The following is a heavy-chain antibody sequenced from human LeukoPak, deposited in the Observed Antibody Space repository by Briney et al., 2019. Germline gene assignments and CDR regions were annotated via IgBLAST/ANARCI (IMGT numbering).Heavy chain of an antibody. D-gene: IGHD4-17*01. CDR3: AREWSYGDYYDY. CDR1: GYTFTGYY. CDR2: INPNNGGT. Sequence: ASVKVSCKASGYTFTGYYIHWVRQAPGQGLEWMGRINPNNGGTNYAQKFQGRVTMTRDTSISTASKELTRLTSDDTAVFYCAREWSYGDYYDYWGQGTLVTVSS. V-gene: IGHV1-2*06. J-gene: IGHJ4*02.